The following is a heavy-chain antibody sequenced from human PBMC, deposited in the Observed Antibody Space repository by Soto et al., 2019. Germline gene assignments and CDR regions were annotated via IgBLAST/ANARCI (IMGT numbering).Heavy chain of an antibody. CDR2: ISYDGSNK. V-gene: IGHV3-30*18. CDR1: GFTFSSYG. CDR3: AKDRDDYGGNYHFDY. D-gene: IGHD4-17*01. J-gene: IGHJ4*02. Sequence: HPGGSLRLSCAASGFTFSSYGMHWVRQAPGKGLEWVAVISYDGSNKYYADSVKGRFTISRDNSKNTLYLQMNSLRAEDTAVYYCAKDRDDYGGNYHFDYWGQGTLVTVSS.